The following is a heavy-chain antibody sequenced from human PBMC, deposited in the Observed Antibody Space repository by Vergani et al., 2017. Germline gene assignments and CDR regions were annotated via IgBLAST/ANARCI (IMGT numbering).Heavy chain of an antibody. V-gene: IGHV3-30*02. CDR1: GFTLSNYD. Sequence: QVQLVESGGGVVQRGGSLRLSCATSGFTLSNYDMQWIRQGPGKGLEFVAFIQFDGSNQYYADSVKGRFTLSRDFSKNTLYLQMNSLRTDDTATYYCAKHFRGWGIDYWWHRTHVIVSS. CDR3: AKHFRGWGIDY. CDR2: IQFDGSNQ. D-gene: IGHD3-16*01. J-gene: IGHJ4*01.